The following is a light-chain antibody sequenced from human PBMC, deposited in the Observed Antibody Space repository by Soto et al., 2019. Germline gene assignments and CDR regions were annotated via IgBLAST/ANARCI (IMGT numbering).Light chain of an antibody. V-gene: IGKV1-5*03. CDR2: KAS. Sequence: DIPMTQSPSTLSASVGDRVTITCRASQSISSWLAWYQQKPGKAPKLLIYKASSLDSGVPSGFSGSGSGTEFALTISRLKPDDLSTYDGQQYNSYPYTFGQGTKLEIK. CDR3: QQYNSYPYT. J-gene: IGKJ2*01. CDR1: QSISSW.